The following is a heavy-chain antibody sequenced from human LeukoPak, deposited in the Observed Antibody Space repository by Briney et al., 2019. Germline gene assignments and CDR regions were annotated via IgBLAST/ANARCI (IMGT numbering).Heavy chain of an antibody. V-gene: IGHV3-7*03. D-gene: IGHD4-11*01. Sequence: GGSLRLSCAASGFTFSNSWMTWVRQAPGKGLEWVADIKEDGSTKVYVDSVKGRFTISRDNPKNSLYLQMDSLRVEDTAVYYCARAEINDYSRYWGQGIPVIVSS. J-gene: IGHJ4*02. CDR1: GFTFSNSW. CDR2: IKEDGSTK. CDR3: ARAEINDYSRY.